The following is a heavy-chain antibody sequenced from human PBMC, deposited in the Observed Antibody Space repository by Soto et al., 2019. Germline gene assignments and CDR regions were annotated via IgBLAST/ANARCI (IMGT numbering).Heavy chain of an antibody. J-gene: IGHJ4*02. CDR1: GFTFSSYE. CDR3: ARGRVGAKRGYFDY. CDR2: ISSSGSTI. V-gene: IGHV3-48*03. Sequence: PGGSLRLSCAASGFTFSSYEMNWVRQAPGKGLEWVSYISSSGSTIYYADSVKGRFTISRDNAKNSLYLQMNSLRAEDTAVYYCARGRVGAKRGYFDYWGQGTLVTVSS. D-gene: IGHD1-26*01.